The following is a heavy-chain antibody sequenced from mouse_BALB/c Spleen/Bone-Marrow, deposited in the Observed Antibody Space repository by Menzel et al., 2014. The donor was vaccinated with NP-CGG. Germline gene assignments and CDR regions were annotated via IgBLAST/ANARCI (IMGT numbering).Heavy chain of an antibody. CDR3: VSHRYGSSYWYFDV. CDR2: IRSKSNNYAT. CDR1: GFTFNTYA. J-gene: IGHJ1*01. D-gene: IGHD1-1*01. V-gene: IGHV10-1*02. Sequence: EVKLVESGGGLVQPKGSLKLSCAASGFTFNTYAMNWVRQAPGKGLEWVARIRSKSNNYATYYADSVKDRFTISRDDSQSMLYLQMYNLKTEDTAMYYCVSHRYGSSYWYFDVWGAGTTVTVSS.